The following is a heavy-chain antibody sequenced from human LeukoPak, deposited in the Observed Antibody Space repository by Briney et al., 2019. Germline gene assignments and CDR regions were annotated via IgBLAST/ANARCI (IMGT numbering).Heavy chain of an antibody. CDR2: IYYSGST. V-gene: IGHV4-59*01. Sequence: TSETLSLTCAVSGGSISSYYWSWIRQPPGKGLEWIGYIYYSGSTSYNPSLKSRVTISVDTSKNQFSLKLSSVTAADTAVYYCARSSPDYYYDSSGYYFYYYMDVWGKGTTVTVSS. J-gene: IGHJ6*03. CDR1: GGSISSYY. CDR3: ARSSPDYYYDSSGYYFYYYMDV. D-gene: IGHD3-22*01.